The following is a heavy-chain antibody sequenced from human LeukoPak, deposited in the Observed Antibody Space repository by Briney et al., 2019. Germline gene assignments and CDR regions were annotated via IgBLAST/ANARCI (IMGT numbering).Heavy chain of an antibody. Sequence: ASVKVSCTASGGRFTSNAITWVRQAPGQGLEWMGRIIPLLPTTIYAQKFRDRVTITADRSTGTAYMELSGLRSDDTAVYYCARVEGGGGSLDLWGQGTMVTVSS. CDR1: GGRFTSNA. CDR2: IIPLLPTT. D-gene: IGHD3-16*01. CDR3: ARVEGGGGSLDL. V-gene: IGHV1-69*04. J-gene: IGHJ3*01.